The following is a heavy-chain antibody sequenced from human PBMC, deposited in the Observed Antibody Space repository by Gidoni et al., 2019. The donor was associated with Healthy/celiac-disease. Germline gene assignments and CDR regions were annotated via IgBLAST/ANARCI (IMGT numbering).Heavy chain of an antibody. D-gene: IGHD2-15*01. CDR1: GGSVSSGSYY. CDR2: IYYSGST. J-gene: IGHJ3*02. V-gene: IGHV4-61*01. CDR3: ARGKIVVVVAATDAFDI. Sequence: QVQLQESGPGLVKPSETLSLTCTVSGGSVSSGSYYWSWIRQPPGKGLEWIGYIYYSGSTNYNPSLKSRVTISVDTSKNQFSLKLSSVTAADTAVYYCARGKIVVVVAATDAFDIWGQGTMVTVSS.